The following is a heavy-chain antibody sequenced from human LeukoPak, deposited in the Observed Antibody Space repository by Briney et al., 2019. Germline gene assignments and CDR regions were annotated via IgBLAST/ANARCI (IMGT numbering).Heavy chain of an antibody. CDR2: IYYSGST. D-gene: IGHD2-8*01. V-gene: IGHV4-39*01. Sequence: SETLSLTCTVSGGSISSSSYYWGWIRQPPGKGLEWIGSIYYSGSTYYNPSLKSRVTISVDTSKNQFSLKLSSVTAADTAVYYCARQGYCTNGACYRRYFDYWGQGTLVTVSS. CDR1: GGSISSSSYY. J-gene: IGHJ4*02. CDR3: ARQGYCTNGACYRRYFDY.